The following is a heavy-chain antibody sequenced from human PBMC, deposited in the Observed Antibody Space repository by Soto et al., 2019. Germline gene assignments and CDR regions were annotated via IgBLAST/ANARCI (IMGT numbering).Heavy chain of an antibody. CDR3: ARVRSVSTVTTEFDY. CDR1: GFTFSSYA. Sequence: QVQLVESGGGVVQPGRSLRLSCAASGFTFSSYAMHWVRQAPGKGLEWVAVISYDGSNKYYADSVKGRFTISRDNSKNTLYLQMNSLGAEDTAVYYCARVRSVSTVTTEFDYWGQGTLVTVSS. J-gene: IGHJ4*02. CDR2: ISYDGSNK. V-gene: IGHV3-30-3*01. D-gene: IGHD4-17*01.